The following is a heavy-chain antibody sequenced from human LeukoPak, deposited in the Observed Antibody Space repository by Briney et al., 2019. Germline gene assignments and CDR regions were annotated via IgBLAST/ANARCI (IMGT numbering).Heavy chain of an antibody. J-gene: IGHJ4*02. CDR2: IYSGGRT. CDR1: GFTVSSNS. D-gene: IGHD6-19*01. V-gene: IGHV3-66*01. CDR3: ARDVGWNYFDY. Sequence: GGSLRLSCAASGFTVSSNSMIWVRQAPGKGLEWASVIYSGGRTYHADSVKGRFTISRDNSKNTLYLQMNSLRAEDTAVYYCARDVGWNYFDYWGQGTLVTVSS.